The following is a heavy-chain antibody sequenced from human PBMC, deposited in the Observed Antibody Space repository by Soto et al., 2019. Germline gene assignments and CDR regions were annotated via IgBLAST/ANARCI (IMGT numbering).Heavy chain of an antibody. CDR2: IYYSGST. D-gene: IGHD3-22*01. CDR3: ARVLKSYYYDSSGYYVWFDP. Sequence: PSETLSLTCTVSGGSISSGGYYWSWIRQHPGKGLEWIGYIYYSGSTYYNPSLKSRVTISVDTSKNQFSLKLSSVTAADTAVYYCARVLKSYYYDSSGYYVWFDPWGQGTLVTVSS. CDR1: GGSISSGGYY. V-gene: IGHV4-31*03. J-gene: IGHJ5*02.